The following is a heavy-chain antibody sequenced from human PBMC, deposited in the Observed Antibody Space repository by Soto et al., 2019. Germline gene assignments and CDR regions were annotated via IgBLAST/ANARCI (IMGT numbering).Heavy chain of an antibody. CDR1: GYTLTSHG. V-gene: IGHV1-18*01. CDR3: ARGYYDSSGPFDY. Sequence: QVQLVQSGAEVKKPGASVKVSCKASGYTLTSHGISWVRQAPGQGLEWMGWISTYNGNTKYAQKFQERGTMTADTSTNTAHMELRSLRSDDTAMYYCARGYYDSSGPFDYWGQGTLVTVSS. CDR2: ISTYNGNT. D-gene: IGHD3-22*01. J-gene: IGHJ4*02.